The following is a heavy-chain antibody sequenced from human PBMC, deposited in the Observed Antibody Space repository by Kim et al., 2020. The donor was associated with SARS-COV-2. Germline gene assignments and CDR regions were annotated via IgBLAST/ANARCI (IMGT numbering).Heavy chain of an antibody. CDR3: ARNGRRGDDYVWGSYRYTNYYVDY. D-gene: IGHD3-16*02. CDR2: IYYSGST. J-gene: IGHJ4*02. V-gene: IGHV4-59*08. CDR1: GGSISSYY. Sequence: SETLSLTCTVSGGSISSYYWSWIRQPPGKGLEWIGYIYYSGSTNYNPSLKSRVTISVDTSKNQFSLKLSSVTAADTAVYYCARNGRRGDDYVWGSYRYTNYYVDYWGQGTLVTVSS.